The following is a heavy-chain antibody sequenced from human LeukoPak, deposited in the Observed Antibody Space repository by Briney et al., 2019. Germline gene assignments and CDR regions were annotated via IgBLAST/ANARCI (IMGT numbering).Heavy chain of an antibody. CDR3: AIIPLGGQFDY. Sequence: PGGSLRLSCATSGFSFSDFDMQWVRQAPGQGLEWVAFIRSDGSNTYYGDSVKGRFTISRDNSKKILHLQMNSLRPGDTALYYCAIIPLGGQFDYWGQGTLVTVSS. J-gene: IGHJ4*02. CDR1: GFSFSDFD. D-gene: IGHD3-10*01. CDR2: IRSDGSNT. V-gene: IGHV3-30*02.